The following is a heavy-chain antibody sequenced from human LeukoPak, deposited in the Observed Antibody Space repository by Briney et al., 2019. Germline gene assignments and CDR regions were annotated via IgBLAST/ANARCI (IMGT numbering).Heavy chain of an antibody. V-gene: IGHV5-51*01. CDR1: GYSFPTYW. CDR3: ARLDSANSYYYYGMDV. D-gene: IGHD2-21*01. J-gene: IGHJ6*02. CDR2: VYPGDSDT. Sequence: GESLKISFKGSGYSFPTYWIAWVRQMPGKGLEWMGIVYPGDSDTRYSPSFQGQVTISADKSISTAYLQWSSLRASDTAMYYCARLDSANSYYYYGMDVWGQGATVTVSS.